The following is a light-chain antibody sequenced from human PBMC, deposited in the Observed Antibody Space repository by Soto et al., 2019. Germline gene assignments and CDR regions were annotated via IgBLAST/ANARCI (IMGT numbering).Light chain of an antibody. Sequence: DIQMTQSPSSLSASVGDRVTITCRASQNIESYLNWYQQRPGKAPRLLIHDAASLQSGVPSRFSGSGSGTDFALTINSLQPEDFATIYCQQTYSTPWTFGQGTRVEIK. CDR3: QQTYSTPWT. V-gene: IGKV1-39*01. J-gene: IGKJ1*01. CDR1: QNIESY. CDR2: DAA.